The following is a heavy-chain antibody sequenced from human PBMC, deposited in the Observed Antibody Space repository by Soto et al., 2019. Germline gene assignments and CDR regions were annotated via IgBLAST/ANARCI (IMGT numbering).Heavy chain of an antibody. CDR2: IYPGDSNT. Sequence: GESLKISLKGSGYSFNTYWIGWVRQMHGKVLEWMGIIYPGDSNTTYSPSFQGQVTISADRSISTAYVQWSSLKASDTAMYYCARLKANTPSPYYHYGMDVCAQGTTVTVSS. CDR3: ARLKANTPSPYYHYGMDV. V-gene: IGHV5-51*01. D-gene: IGHD2-2*02. J-gene: IGHJ6*02. CDR1: GYSFNTYW.